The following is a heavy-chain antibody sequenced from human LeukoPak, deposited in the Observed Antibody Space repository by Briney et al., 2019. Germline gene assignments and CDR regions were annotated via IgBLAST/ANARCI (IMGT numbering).Heavy chain of an antibody. J-gene: IGHJ4*02. V-gene: IGHV3-23*01. Sequence: PGGSLRLSCAASGFTFSSYGMSWVRQAPGKGLEWVSAISGSGGSTYYADSVKGRFTISRDNAKNSLYLQMNSLRAEDTAVYYCARGGGYGDYYFDYWGQGTLVTVSS. CDR3: ARGGGYGDYYFDY. CDR2: ISGSGGST. D-gene: IGHD4-17*01. CDR1: GFTFSSYG.